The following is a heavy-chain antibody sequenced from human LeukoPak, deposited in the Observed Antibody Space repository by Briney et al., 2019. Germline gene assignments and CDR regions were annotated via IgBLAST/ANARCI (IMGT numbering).Heavy chain of an antibody. Sequence: SETLSLTCTVSGGSISSYYWSWIRQPPGKGLEWIGYIYYSGSTNYNPSLKSRVTISVDTSKNQFSLKLSSVTAADTAVYYCARAPFTYIYYYYMDVWGKGTTVTVSS. J-gene: IGHJ6*03. D-gene: IGHD2-2*02. CDR2: IYYSGST. V-gene: IGHV4-59*01. CDR3: ARAPFTYIYYYYMDV. CDR1: GGSISSYY.